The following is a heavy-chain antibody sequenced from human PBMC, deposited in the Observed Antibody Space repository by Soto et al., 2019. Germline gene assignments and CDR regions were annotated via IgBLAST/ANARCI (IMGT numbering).Heavy chain of an antibody. CDR3: ARNIIYFDS. Sequence: GGSLRLSCAASGFTFGNFALDWVRQAPGKGLEWVASISYDGTNEHYADSGKGRFTVSRDNSKNTVYLQLQSLRVDDTAVYFCARNIIYFDSWGQGTLVTVSS. CDR1: GFTFGNFA. CDR2: ISYDGTNE. V-gene: IGHV3-30-3*01. D-gene: IGHD3-3*02. J-gene: IGHJ4*02.